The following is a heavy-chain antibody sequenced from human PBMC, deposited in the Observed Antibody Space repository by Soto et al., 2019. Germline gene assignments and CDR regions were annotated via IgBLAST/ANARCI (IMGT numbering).Heavy chain of an antibody. CDR1: GGSISSGDYY. CDR2: IYYSGST. CDR3: ARGRIAGSPNWFDP. Sequence: QVQLQESGPGLVKPSQTLSLTCTVSGGSISSGDYYWSWIRQPPGKGLEWIGYIYYSGSTYYNPSLKSRVTIAVDTAKTQCSLKLSSVTAADTAVDYCARGRIAGSPNWFDPWGQGTLVTVSS. J-gene: IGHJ5*02. V-gene: IGHV4-30-4*01. D-gene: IGHD6-13*01.